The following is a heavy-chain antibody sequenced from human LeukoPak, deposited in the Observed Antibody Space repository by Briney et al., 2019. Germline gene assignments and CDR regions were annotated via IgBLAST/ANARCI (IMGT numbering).Heavy chain of an antibody. V-gene: IGHV4-38-2*01. D-gene: IGHD4-17*01. CDR3: ARHDYGDYGPY. J-gene: IGHJ4*02. CDR2: IYHSGST. CDR1: GYSISSGYY. Sequence: PSETLSLTCAVSGYSISSGYYWGWIRPPPGKGLEWIGSIYHSGSTYYNPSLKSRVTISVDTSKNQFSLKLSSVTAADTAVYYCARHDYGDYGPYWGQGTLVTVSS.